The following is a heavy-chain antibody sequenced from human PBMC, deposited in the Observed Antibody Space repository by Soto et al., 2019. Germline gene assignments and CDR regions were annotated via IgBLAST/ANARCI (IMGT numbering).Heavy chain of an antibody. CDR2: IYWDDGK. D-gene: IGHD3-10*01. CDR1: GFSLNTGGLT. J-gene: IGHJ1*01. CDR3: AHSPAPRVYFQH. Sequence: SVPTLVNPTQTLTLTCVFSGFSLNTGGLTVGWIRQPPGKALEWVALIYWDDGKRYSPSLKSRLTITKETSRNQVVLTMTNVDPEDTATYFCAHSPAPRVYFQHWGEGTLVTV. V-gene: IGHV2-5*02.